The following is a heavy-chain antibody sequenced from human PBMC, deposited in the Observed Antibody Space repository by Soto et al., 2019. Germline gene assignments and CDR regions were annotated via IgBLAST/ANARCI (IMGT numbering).Heavy chain of an antibody. D-gene: IGHD2-2*01. V-gene: IGHV1-46*01. J-gene: IGHJ6*02. CDR3: AREGLVLVPTTVNSDYYYYAMDV. CDR2: INPSGGST. Sequence: ASVKVSCKASGYTFTSYYMHWVRQAPGQGLEWMGIINPSGGSTSYAQKFQGRVTMTRDTSTSTVYMELSSLRPEDTAVYYCAREGLVLVPTTVNSDYYYYAMDVWGHGTTVTVSS. CDR1: GYTFTSYY.